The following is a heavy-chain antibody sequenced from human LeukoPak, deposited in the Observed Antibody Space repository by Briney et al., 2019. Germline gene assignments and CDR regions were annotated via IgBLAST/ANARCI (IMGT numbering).Heavy chain of an antibody. CDR3: ARNGGDAYNTFDY. V-gene: IGHV4-4*09. D-gene: IGHD5-24*01. Sequence: SETLSLTCTVSGGSISSYYWSWTWQPPGKGLEWIGYIFTSGSTNYNPSLKSRVTISVDTSKNQFSLKLSSVTAADTAVYYCARNGGDAYNTFDYWGQGTLVTVSS. CDR2: IFTSGST. CDR1: GGSISSYY. J-gene: IGHJ4*02.